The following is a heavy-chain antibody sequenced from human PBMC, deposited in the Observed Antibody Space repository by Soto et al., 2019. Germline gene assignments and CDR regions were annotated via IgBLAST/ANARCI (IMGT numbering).Heavy chain of an antibody. CDR1: GFTFSKSW. CDR2: MNGEGSST. Sequence: GGSLRLSCAASGFTFSKSWMHWGRQAPGKGLVWVSRMNGEGSSTTYADSVEGRFSISRDNARNTLYLQMNSLRAEDTAVYYCATGGDFWSGSMAVRGQGATVTSP. V-gene: IGHV3-74*01. J-gene: IGHJ6*02. CDR3: ATGGDFWSGSMAV. D-gene: IGHD3-3*01.